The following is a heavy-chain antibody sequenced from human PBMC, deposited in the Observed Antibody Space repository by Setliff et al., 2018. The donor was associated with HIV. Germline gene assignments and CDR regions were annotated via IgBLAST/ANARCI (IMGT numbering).Heavy chain of an antibody. CDR3: ARGMDYYDTSGYYQYYFDY. CDR2: IYQSGNT. J-gene: IGHJ4*02. Sequence: PSETLSLTCTVSGGSVSSGSYYWSWIRQPPGKGLEWIGSIYQSGNTYYNPSLKSRVTISVDTSKNQFSLKLSSVTAADTAVYYCARGMDYYDTSGYYQYYFDYWGQGTLVTVSS. V-gene: IGHV4-39*07. D-gene: IGHD3-22*01. CDR1: GGSVSSGSYY.